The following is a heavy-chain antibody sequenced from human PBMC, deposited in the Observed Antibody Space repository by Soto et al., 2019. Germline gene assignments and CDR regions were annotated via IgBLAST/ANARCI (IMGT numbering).Heavy chain of an antibody. CDR1: GYIFVNYG. CDR3: AMVDNYVTPTPQDV. Sequence: QVQLVQSGDEVRKPGSSVKVSCKASGYIFVNYGIAWVRQAPGQGLEWMGWLSPYSGNTNEASKVQGSLTMTTDTSTSTAYMDLGGLTSADTAVYYCAMVDNYVTPTPQDVWAQGTTVTVSS. J-gene: IGHJ6*02. V-gene: IGHV1-18*01. CDR2: LSPYSGNT. D-gene: IGHD3-16*01.